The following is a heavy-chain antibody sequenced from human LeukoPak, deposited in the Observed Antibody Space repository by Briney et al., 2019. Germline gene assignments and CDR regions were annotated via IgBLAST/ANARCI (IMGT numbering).Heavy chain of an antibody. CDR1: GFTFSSYA. CDR3: AKDQDNWNDEDNYYYGMDV. J-gene: IGHJ6*02. Sequence: QAGGSLRLSCAASGFTFSSYAMSWVRQAPGKGLEWVSAISGSGGSTYYADSVKGRFTISRDNSKNTLYLQMSSLRAEDTAVYYCAKDQDNWNDEDNYYYGMDVWGQGTTVTVSS. D-gene: IGHD1-20*01. V-gene: IGHV3-23*01. CDR2: ISGSGGST.